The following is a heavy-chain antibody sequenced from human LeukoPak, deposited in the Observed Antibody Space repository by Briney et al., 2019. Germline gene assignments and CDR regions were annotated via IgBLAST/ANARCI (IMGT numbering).Heavy chain of an antibody. V-gene: IGHV1-2*02. J-gene: IGHJ4*02. CDR1: GYTFTGYY. CDR3: ARANPSYGQHY. CDR2: INPNSGGT. Sequence: ASVTVSCKASGYTFTGYYMHWVRQAPGQGLEYMGWINPNSGGTNYAQKFQGRVTMTRDTSISTAYMELSSLRSDDTAVYYCARANPSYGQHYWGQGTLVTVSS. D-gene: IGHD5-18*01.